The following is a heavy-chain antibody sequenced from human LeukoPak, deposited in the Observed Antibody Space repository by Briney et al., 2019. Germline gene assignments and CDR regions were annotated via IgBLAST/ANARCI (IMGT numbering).Heavy chain of an antibody. Sequence: GGSLRLSCVASGFTFSYYWMSWVRQAPGKGPEWVANIKVDGIEKHYVDSVKGRFTISRDNAKNTLFLQMDSLRAEDTAVYYCARDARGDFDYWGQGTLVTVSS. D-gene: IGHD3-16*01. V-gene: IGHV3-7*01. CDR3: ARDARGDFDY. CDR1: GFTFSYYW. CDR2: IKVDGIEK. J-gene: IGHJ4*02.